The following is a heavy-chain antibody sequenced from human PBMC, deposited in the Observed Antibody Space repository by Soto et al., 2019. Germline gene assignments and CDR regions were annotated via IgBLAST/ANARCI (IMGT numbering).Heavy chain of an antibody. CDR1: GYSFTSYW. Sequence: PGESLKISCKGSGYSFTSYWIGWVRQMPGKGLEWMGIIYPGDSDTRYSPSFQGQVTISADKSISTAYLQWSSLKASDTAMYYCSRQPRQLWSLTNHYYGMDVWGQGTTVTVSS. V-gene: IGHV5-51*01. D-gene: IGHD5-18*01. CDR3: SRQPRQLWSLTNHYYGMDV. J-gene: IGHJ6*02. CDR2: IYPGDSDT.